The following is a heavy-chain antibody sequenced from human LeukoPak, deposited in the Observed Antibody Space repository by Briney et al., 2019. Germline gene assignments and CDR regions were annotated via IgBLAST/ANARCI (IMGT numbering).Heavy chain of an antibody. V-gene: IGHV1-18*01. CDR1: NYTFSDYD. D-gene: IGHD5/OR15-5a*01. CDR3: AREDDRSFGVYDC. Sequence: ASVKVSCKASNYTFSDYDITWVRLAPGQGLEWKGWVSKYSGNADYAPKFQGRVSMTTDTSTRTAYMELRSLRPDDTAVYFCAREDDRSFGVYDCWGQGTLVTVSS. J-gene: IGHJ4*02. CDR2: VSKYSGNA.